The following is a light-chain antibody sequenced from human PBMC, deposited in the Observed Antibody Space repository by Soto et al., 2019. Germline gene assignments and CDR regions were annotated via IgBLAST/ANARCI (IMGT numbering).Light chain of an antibody. V-gene: IGLV2-23*02. CDR2: EVS. CDR3: CSYAGSKVV. J-gene: IGLJ2*01. CDR1: SSDVGSYNL. Sequence: QSVLTQPASVSGSPGQSITISCTGTSSDVGSYNLVSWYQQHPGKAPKLMIYEVSKRPSGVSNRFSASKSGNTASLTISGLQAEDEGDYYCCSYAGSKVVFGGGTQLTVL.